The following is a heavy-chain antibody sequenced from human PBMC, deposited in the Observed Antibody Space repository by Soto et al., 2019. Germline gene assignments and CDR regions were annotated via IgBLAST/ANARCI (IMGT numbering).Heavy chain of an antibody. D-gene: IGHD5-12*01. V-gene: IGHV3-23*01. J-gene: IGHJ4*02. CDR1: GFTMSTYS. CDR3: SKWSGYADL. Sequence: PGGSLRLSCAASGFTMSTYSVTWVRQAPGKGLEWVSGISVTPGITFYADSVKGRFTISGDSSNNAVYLQMNSLRAEDTAMYFCSKWSGYADLWGQGTLVTVSS. CDR2: ISVTPGIT.